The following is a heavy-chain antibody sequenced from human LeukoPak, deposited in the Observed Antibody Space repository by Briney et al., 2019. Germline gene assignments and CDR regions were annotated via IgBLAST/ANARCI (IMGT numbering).Heavy chain of an antibody. CDR1: GFTVRTNY. J-gene: IGHJ4*02. CDR2: IYSGGST. D-gene: IGHD6-19*01. CDR3: ARVYRAVAGSGYYFDY. V-gene: IGHV3-53*01. Sequence: GGSLRLSCAASGFTVRTNYMSWVRQAPGKGLEWVSVIYSGGSTYYADSVKGRFTISRDNSKNTLSLQMNSLRAEDTAVYYCARVYRAVAGSGYYFDYWGQGTLVTVFS.